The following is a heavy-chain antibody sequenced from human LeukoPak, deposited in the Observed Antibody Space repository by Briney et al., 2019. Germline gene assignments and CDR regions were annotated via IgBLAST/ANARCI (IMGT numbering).Heavy chain of an antibody. CDR1: EFTFSSYG. CDR3: AKNLYCGGGSCYPSALGMDV. J-gene: IGHJ6*02. V-gene: IGHV3-23*01. CDR2: ISGSGGST. Sequence: GGSLRLSCAASEFTFSSYGMSWVRQAPGKGLEWVSDISGSGGSTYYADSVKGRFSISRDNPKNTLYLQMNSLRAEDTAVYYCAKNLYCGGGSCYPSALGMDVWGQGTTVTVSS. D-gene: IGHD2-15*01.